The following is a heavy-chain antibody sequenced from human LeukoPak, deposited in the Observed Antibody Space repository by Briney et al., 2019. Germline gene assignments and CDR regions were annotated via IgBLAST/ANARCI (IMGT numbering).Heavy chain of an antibody. V-gene: IGHV4-4*07. D-gene: IGHD2-2*02. CDR3: ARGIVVVPAAIQWDYYYYMDV. J-gene: IGHJ6*03. Sequence: SETLSLTCTVSGGSISSYYWSWIRQPAGKGLEWIGRIYTSGSTNYNPSLKSRVTMSVDTSKNQFSLKLSSVTAADTAVYYCARGIVVVPAAIQWDYYYYMDVWGKGTTVTVSS. CDR2: IYTSGST. CDR1: GGSISSYY.